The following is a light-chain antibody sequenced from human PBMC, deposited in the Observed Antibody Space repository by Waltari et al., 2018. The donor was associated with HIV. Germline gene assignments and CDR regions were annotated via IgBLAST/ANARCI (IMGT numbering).Light chain of an antibody. V-gene: IGLV2-14*03. CDR1: RNDIASSNY. Sequence: QSALTQPASVSGSPGQSITISCTATRNDIASSNYVSWHHQHPGEAPKLIIHDVSDRPSGISNRFSGSKSGNTASLTISGLQTEDEADYYCSSYTSSITYVFGSGTRVTVL. J-gene: IGLJ1*01. CDR2: DVS. CDR3: SSYTSSITYV.